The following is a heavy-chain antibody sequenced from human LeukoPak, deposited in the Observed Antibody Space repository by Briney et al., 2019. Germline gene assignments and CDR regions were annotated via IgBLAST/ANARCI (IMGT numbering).Heavy chain of an antibody. V-gene: IGHV3-33*08. CDR1: GFTFSDYY. Sequence: GGSLRLSCAASGFTFSDYYMSWIRQAPGKGLEWVAVIWYDGRNKYYVDSVKGRFTISRDNSKNTLYLQMNSLRAEDTAVYYCARDSGENQNIDYWGQGTLVTVSS. J-gene: IGHJ4*02. CDR2: IWYDGRNK. CDR3: ARDSGENQNIDY.